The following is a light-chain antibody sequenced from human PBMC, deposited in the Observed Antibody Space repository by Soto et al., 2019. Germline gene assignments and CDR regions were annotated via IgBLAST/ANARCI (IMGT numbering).Light chain of an antibody. CDR3: QQYNSLWT. CDR2: HAS. J-gene: IGKJ1*01. Sequence: EILMTQSPDTLSVSPGERVTLSCRASQSVSSNLAWYQQKPGQAPRLLIYHASARATGIPARFSGSGSGTEFTLTISSLQPDDFATYYCQQYNSLWTFGQGTKVDI. V-gene: IGKV3-15*01. CDR1: QSVSSN.